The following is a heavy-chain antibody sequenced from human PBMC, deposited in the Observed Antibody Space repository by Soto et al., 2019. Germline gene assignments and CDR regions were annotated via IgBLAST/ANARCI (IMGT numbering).Heavy chain of an antibody. CDR3: AKGRGGSGSLTHRVDF. V-gene: IGHV3-23*01. Sequence: EVQLLESGGGLVQPGGSLRLSCAASGFTFNNYAMTWVRQAPGKGLEWVSAISGGGDTTYYADSVKGRFTVSRDGSKNKLYLQMSSLRAEDTAVYYCAKGRGGSGSLTHRVDFWGQGTLVTVSS. D-gene: IGHD3-10*01. J-gene: IGHJ4*02. CDR2: ISGGGDTT. CDR1: GFTFNNYA.